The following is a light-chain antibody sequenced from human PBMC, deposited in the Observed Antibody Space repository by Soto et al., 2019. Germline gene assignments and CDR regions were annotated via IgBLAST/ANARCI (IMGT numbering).Light chain of an antibody. CDR2: DAS. CDR1: QSVSNSY. V-gene: IGKV3-20*01. CDR3: QQYAGSPST. Sequence: EIVLTQSPGTLSLSPGERATLSCRASQSVSNSYLARYQQKPGQGPRLLIYDASSRATGIPDRFSGSASGTDFTLTISRLEPEDFAVYYCQQYAGSPSTFGQGTKVEI. J-gene: IGKJ1*01.